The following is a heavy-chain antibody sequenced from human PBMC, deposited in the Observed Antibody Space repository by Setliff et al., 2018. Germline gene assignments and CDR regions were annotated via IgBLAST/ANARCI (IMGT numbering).Heavy chain of an antibody. Sequence: GSLRLSCEGSGFGFSSYTMNWVRQAPGKGLEWVSTISDTAGRTFYADSVKGRFTISRDNAKNTLYLQMNSLRAEDTAVYYCARFYGDLKTDWGQGTLVTVSS. V-gene: IGHV3-21*01. D-gene: IGHD4-17*01. CDR3: ARFYGDLKTD. CDR2: ISDTAGRT. CDR1: GFGFSSYT. J-gene: IGHJ4*02.